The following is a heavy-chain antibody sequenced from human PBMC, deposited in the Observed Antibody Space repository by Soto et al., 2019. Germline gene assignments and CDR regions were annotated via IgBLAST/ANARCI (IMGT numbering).Heavy chain of an antibody. D-gene: IGHD3-22*01. V-gene: IGHV4-38-2*01. Sequence: SETLSLTCAVSGYSISSGYYWGWLRQPPGKGREWIGSVYDGGSTYYNPSLNSRVTLSITMTNNHVSLILNYVTAADTAVYYCARVGPWVPYYYDSSPYTFENWFDPWGQGTLVTVSS. CDR1: GYSISSGYY. J-gene: IGHJ5*02. CDR2: VYDGGST. CDR3: ARVGPWVPYYYDSSPYTFENWFDP.